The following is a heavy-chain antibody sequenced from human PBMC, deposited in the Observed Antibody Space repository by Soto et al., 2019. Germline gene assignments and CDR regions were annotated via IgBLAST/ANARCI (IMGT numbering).Heavy chain of an antibody. Sequence: VQLVESGGGLVRPGGSLRLSCAASGFTFDDHAMHWVRQAPGKGLEWISAITWNSVALDYADSVKGRFTISRDNAKNSLYLQMNRLRPEYTALYYCAKERVRDFDGWGQGTLVTVSS. V-gene: IGHV3-9*01. CDR2: ITWNSVAL. CDR1: GFTFDDHA. D-gene: IGHD3-9*01. CDR3: AKERVRDFDG. J-gene: IGHJ4*02.